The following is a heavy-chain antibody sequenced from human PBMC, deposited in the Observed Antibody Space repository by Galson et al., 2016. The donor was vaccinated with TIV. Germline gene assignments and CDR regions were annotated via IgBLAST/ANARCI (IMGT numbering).Heavy chain of an antibody. D-gene: IGHD6-6*01. CDR3: ARTTGAGIAARVLFDF. J-gene: IGHJ4*02. CDR2: IYYTGIT. V-gene: IGHV4-39*07. Sequence: IGTIYYTGITFYNPSLESRVTVSVDTSKNHFSLKLSSVSAADTAVYYCARTTGAGIAARVLFDFWGQGTLVTVSS.